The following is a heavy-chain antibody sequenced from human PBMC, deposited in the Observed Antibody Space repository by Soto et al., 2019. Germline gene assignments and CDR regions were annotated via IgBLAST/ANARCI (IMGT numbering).Heavy chain of an antibody. CDR1: GFTFSNAW. CDR3: TTGELYQISWYYYGMDV. V-gene: IGHV3-15*01. CDR2: IKSKTDGGTT. Sequence: GSLRLSCAASGFTFSNAWMSWVRQAPGKGLEWVGRIKSKTDGGTTDYAAPVKGRFTISRDDSKNTLYLQMNSLKTEDTAVYYCTTGELYQISWYYYGMDVCGQGTTVTV. J-gene: IGHJ6*02. D-gene: IGHD1-26*01.